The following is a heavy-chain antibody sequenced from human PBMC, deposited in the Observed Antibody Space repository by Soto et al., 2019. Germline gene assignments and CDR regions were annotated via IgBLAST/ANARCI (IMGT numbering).Heavy chain of an antibody. CDR1: GGTFSSYA. Sequence: SVKFSCKASGGTFSSYAISWVRQAPAQGLEWMGGIIPIFGTANYAQKFQGRVTITADESTSTAYMELSSLRSEDTAVYYCARWFGEENSYYYYYGMDVWGQGTTVTVSS. CDR2: IIPIFGTA. D-gene: IGHD3-10*01. V-gene: IGHV1-69*13. CDR3: ARWFGEENSYYYYYGMDV. J-gene: IGHJ6*02.